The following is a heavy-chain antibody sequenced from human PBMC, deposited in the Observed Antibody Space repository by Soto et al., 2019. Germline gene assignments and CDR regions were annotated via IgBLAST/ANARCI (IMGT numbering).Heavy chain of an antibody. CDR2: IYHSGST. Sequence: PSETLSLTCAVSGGSTSSSNWWSWVRQPPGKGLEWIGEIYHSGSTNYHPSLKSRVTISVDKSKNQFSLKLSSVTAADTAVSYYARGPHTRHTPKIDYLGQGTLVTISS. V-gene: IGHV4-4*02. J-gene: IGHJ4*01. CDR1: GGSTSSSNW. D-gene: IGHD1-26*01. CDR3: ARGPHTRHTPKIDY.